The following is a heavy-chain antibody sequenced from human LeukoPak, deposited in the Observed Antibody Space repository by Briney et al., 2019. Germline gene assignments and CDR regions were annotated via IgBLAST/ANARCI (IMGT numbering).Heavy chain of an antibody. V-gene: IGHV3-7*05. D-gene: IGHD3-3*01. CDR3: ARISQRSFDP. CDR2: IKQDGNEE. CDR1: GFIFSDYW. Sequence: GGSLRLSCAAAGFIFSDYWMSWVRQAPGKGLEWVANIKQDGNEEFYVDSLKGRFTISRDNAKNSLYLQMNSLRAEDTAVYYCARISQRSFDPWGQGTLVTVSS. J-gene: IGHJ5*02.